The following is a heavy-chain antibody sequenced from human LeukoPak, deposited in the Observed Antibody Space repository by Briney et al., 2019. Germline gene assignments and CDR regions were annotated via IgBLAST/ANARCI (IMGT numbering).Heavy chain of an antibody. Sequence: SVKVSCKASGGTFSSYAISWVRQAPGQGLEWMGGIIPIFGTANYAQKFQGRVTITADESTSTAYMELSSLRSEDTAVYYCATYYYDSSGYYSGYFQHWGQGTLVTVSS. D-gene: IGHD3-22*01. V-gene: IGHV1-69*13. CDR3: ATYYYDSSGYYSGYFQH. CDR2: IIPIFGTA. J-gene: IGHJ1*01. CDR1: GGTFSSYA.